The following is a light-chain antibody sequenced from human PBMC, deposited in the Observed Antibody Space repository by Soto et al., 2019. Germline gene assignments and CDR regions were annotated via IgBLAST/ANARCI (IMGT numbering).Light chain of an antibody. V-gene: IGKV1-17*02. Sequence: DILMTQSPSSLSASIGDRVTISCRTSQTVSTYLNWFQQKPGNVPERLIFGANTLQRGVPFRFSGNGSGTEFTLTITNLQPEDFATYYCLQHFSYPWTFGQGTKVDI. CDR2: GAN. CDR3: LQHFSYPWT. CDR1: QTVSTY. J-gene: IGKJ1*01.